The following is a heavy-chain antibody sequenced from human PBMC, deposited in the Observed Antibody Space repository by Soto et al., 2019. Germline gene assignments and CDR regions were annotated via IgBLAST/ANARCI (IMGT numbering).Heavy chain of an antibody. Sequence: SETLSLTCTVSGGSIISYYWSLIRQPPGKGLEWIVYIYYSGSTNYNPSLKSRVTISVDTSKNQFSLKLSSVTAADTAVYYCAGIRYGDYDYWGQGTLVTVSS. V-gene: IGHV4-59*01. CDR3: AGIRYGDYDY. J-gene: IGHJ4*02. CDR2: IYYSGST. CDR1: GGSIISYY. D-gene: IGHD4-17*01.